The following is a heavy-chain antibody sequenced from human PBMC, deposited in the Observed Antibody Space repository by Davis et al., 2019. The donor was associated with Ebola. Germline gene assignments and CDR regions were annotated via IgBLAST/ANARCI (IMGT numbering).Heavy chain of an antibody. J-gene: IGHJ4*02. CDR3: ARDREWLVQGYFDY. CDR1: GGSISSSYW. CDR2: IYHTGST. D-gene: IGHD6-19*01. V-gene: IGHV4-4*02. Sequence: MPSETLSLTCPVSGGSISSSYWWRWVRQPPGKGLEWIGEIYHTGSTNYNPSLKSRVTISVDKSKNQFSLKLSSVTAADTAVYFCARDREWLVQGYFDYWGQGTLVTVSS.